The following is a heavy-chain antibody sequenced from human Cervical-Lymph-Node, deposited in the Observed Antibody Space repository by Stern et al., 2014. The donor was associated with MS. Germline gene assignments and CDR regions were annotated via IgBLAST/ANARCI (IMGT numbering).Heavy chain of an antibody. CDR2: ISSGGSNI. V-gene: IGHV3-21*06. CDR1: GFTFSSYG. Sequence: EVQLVESGGGLVQPGGSLRLSCAASGFTFSSYGMNWVRQAPGKGLEWVASISSGGSNIYYADSLKGRFTISRDNAKNPLYLQMNSLRAEDTAVYYCARGRGGNYRYYFDYWGQGTLVTVSS. CDR3: ARGRGGNYRYYFDY. D-gene: IGHD4-23*01. J-gene: IGHJ4*02.